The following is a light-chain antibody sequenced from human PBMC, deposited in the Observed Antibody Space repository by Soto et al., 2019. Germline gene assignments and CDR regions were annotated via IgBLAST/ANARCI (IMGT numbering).Light chain of an antibody. V-gene: IGLV2-14*03. CDR2: DVN. CDR3: TSWTTSTTMI. CDR1: SSDIGAYNF. Sequence: QSALTQPASVSGSPGQSRTISCTGTSSDIGAYNFVSWYQQHPGKAPKLMLYDVNIRPSGVSNRFSGSKSGNTASLTISGLQAEDEADYYCTSWTTSTTMIFGGGTKLTVL. J-gene: IGLJ2*01.